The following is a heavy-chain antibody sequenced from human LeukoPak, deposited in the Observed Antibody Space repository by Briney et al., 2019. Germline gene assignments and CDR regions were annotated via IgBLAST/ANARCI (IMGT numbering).Heavy chain of an antibody. CDR2: IYYSGST. J-gene: IGHJ4*02. V-gene: IGHV4-31*03. Sequence: PSETLSLTCTVSGGSISSGGYYWSWLRQHPGKGLEWIGYIYYSGSTYYNPSLKSRVTISVDTTKNQFSLKLSSVTAADTAVYYCARGSSSGYVDYWGQGTLVTVSS. D-gene: IGHD6-13*01. CDR3: ARGSSSGYVDY. CDR1: GGSISSGGYY.